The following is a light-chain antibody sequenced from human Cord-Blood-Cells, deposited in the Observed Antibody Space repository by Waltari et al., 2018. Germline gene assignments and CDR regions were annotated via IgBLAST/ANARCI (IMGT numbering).Light chain of an antibody. CDR1: SGPSSYA. CDR2: LNSDGSH. CDR3: RTWGTGIHWV. J-gene: IGLJ3*02. V-gene: IGLV4-69*01. Sequence: QLVLTQSPSASASLGASVKLTCTLSSGPSSYAIAWHPQQPEKGPRYLMKLNSDGSHSKGDGIPDRFSGSSSGAERYLTISSLQSEDEADYYCRTWGTGIHWVFGGGTKLTVL.